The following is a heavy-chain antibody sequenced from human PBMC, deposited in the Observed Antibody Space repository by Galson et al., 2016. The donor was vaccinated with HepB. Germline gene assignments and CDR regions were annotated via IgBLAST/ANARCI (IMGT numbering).Heavy chain of an antibody. CDR3: AKGRAATPGTIDDWFDP. CDR1: GFTFSRYG. J-gene: IGHJ5*02. Sequence: SLRLSCAASGFTFSRYGMHWVRQAPGKGLEWVSGISGSGGSTYYADSVKGRFTISRDNSKNTLFLQMASLRAEDTAVYYCAKGRAATPGTIDDWFDPGGQGTLVTVSS. D-gene: IGHD6-13*01. CDR2: ISGSGGST. V-gene: IGHV3-23*01.